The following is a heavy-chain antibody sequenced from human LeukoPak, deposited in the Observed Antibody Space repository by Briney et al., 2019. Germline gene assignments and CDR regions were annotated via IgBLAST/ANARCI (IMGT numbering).Heavy chain of an antibody. J-gene: IGHJ4*02. CDR3: ARVGAVAGMLDGDFDY. CDR1: GFTFSSYA. D-gene: IGHD6-19*01. V-gene: IGHV3-66*01. Sequence: GGSLRLSCTASGFTFSSYAMTWVRQAPGKGLEWVSVIYSGGSTYYADSVKGRFTISRDNSKNTLYLQMNSLRAEDTAVYYCARVGAVAGMLDGDFDYWGQGTLVTVSS. CDR2: IYSGGST.